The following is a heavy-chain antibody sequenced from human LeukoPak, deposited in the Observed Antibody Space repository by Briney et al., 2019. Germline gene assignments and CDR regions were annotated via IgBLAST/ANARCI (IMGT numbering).Heavy chain of an antibody. J-gene: IGHJ5*02. V-gene: IGHV4-34*01. Sequence: SETLSLTCAVYGGSFSGYYWSWIRQPPGKGLEWIGEINHSGSTNYNPSLKSRVTISVDTSKNQFSLKLSSVTAADTAVYYCASRGFSYYDILTGSLRPANNWFDPWGQGTPVTVSS. CDR3: ASRGFSYYDILTGSLRPANNWFDP. CDR1: GGSFSGYY. D-gene: IGHD3-9*01. CDR2: INHSGST.